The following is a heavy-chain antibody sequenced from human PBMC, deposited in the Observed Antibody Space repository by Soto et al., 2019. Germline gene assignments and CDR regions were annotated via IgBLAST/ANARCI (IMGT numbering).Heavy chain of an antibody. V-gene: IGHV1-69*12. CDR2: IIPIFGTA. CDR3: APQYGSGRNYTLYGRDV. CDR1: GGTFSSYA. D-gene: IGHD3-10*01. J-gene: IGHJ6*04. Sequence: QVQLVQSGAEVKKPGSSVKVSCKASGGTFSSYAISWVRQAPGQGLEWMGGIIPIFGTANYAQKFQGSVTITADESRTKAYMAMGGRRSEDTAVYYCAPQYGSGRNYTLYGRDVWRTGTMVTVAS.